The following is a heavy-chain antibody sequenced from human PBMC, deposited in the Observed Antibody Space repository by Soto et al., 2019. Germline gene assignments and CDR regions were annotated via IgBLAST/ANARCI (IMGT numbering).Heavy chain of an antibody. CDR2: IYYSGST. CDR3: ARRARPMGCSGGSCYDPSFDY. CDR1: GGSISSSSYY. J-gene: IGHJ4*02. V-gene: IGHV4-39*01. D-gene: IGHD2-15*01. Sequence: QLQLQESGPGLVKPSETLSLTCTVSGGSISSSSYYWGWIRQPPGKGLEWIGSIYYSGSTYYNPSLKSRVTISVDTGKNQFSLKLSSVTAADTAVYYCARRARPMGCSGGSCYDPSFDYWGQGTLVTVSS.